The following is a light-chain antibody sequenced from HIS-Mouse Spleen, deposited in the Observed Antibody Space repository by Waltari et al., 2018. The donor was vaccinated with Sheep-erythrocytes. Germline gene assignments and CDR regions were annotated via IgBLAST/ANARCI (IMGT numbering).Light chain of an antibody. Sequence: QSVLTQPPSVSAAPRQKVTISCSGSSSNIGHNYVSWYQQLPGTAPKLLIYDNNKRPSGIPDRFSGSKSGTSATLGITGLQTGDEADYYCGTWDNSLSAGVFGGGTKLTVL. CDR1: SSNIGHNY. CDR3: GTWDNSLSAGV. V-gene: IGLV1-51*01. CDR2: DNN. J-gene: IGLJ2*01.